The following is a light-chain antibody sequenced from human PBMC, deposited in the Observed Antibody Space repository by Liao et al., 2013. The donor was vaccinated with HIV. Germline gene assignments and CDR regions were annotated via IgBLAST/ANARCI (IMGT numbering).Light chain of an antibody. J-gene: IGLJ1*01. V-gene: IGLV3-21*01. CDR3: QVWDSSSDHYV. CDR1: NIESKS. CDR2: YDV. Sequence: SYELTQPPSVSVAPGQTARIACGGNNIESKSVHWYQQRPGQAPVLVIYYDVDRPSGIPERFSGSNSGNTATLTISRVEAGDEADYYCQVWDSSSDHYVFGTGTKVTVL.